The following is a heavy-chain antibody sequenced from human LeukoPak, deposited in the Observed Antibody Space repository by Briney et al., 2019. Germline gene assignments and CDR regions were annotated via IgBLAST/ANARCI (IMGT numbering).Heavy chain of an antibody. V-gene: IGHV4-34*01. CDR1: GGSFSGYY. J-gene: IGHJ4*02. Sequence: PSETLSLTCAVYGGSFSGYYWSWIRQPPGKGLEWIGEINHSGSTNYNPSLKSRVTISVDTSKNQFSLKLSSVTAADTAVYYCAGHYGEYYFDYWGQGTLVTVSS. CDR2: INHSGST. D-gene: IGHD4-17*01. CDR3: AGHYGEYYFDY.